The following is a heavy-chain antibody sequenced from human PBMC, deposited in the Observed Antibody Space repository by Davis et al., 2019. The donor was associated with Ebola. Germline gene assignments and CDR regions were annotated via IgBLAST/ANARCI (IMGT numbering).Heavy chain of an antibody. V-gene: IGHV1-69*13. Sequence: SVKVSCKAVGDTLSSYAMTWVRQAPGQGLEWMGGIIPVFRTASYAQEFQGRVTITADESTRTAYMELTGLRSEDTAVYYCAHLGPQRYCSGGGCHGYLDYWGQGTLVTVSS. D-gene: IGHD2-15*01. J-gene: IGHJ4*02. CDR3: AHLGPQRYCSGGGCHGYLDY. CDR1: GDTLSSYA. CDR2: IIPVFRTA.